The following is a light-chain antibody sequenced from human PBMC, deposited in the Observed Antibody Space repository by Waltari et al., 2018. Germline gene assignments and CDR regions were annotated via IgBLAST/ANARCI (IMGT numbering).Light chain of an antibody. CDR1: QGVSNS. V-gene: IGKV1-NL1*01. CDR3: QQYYSTPHT. J-gene: IGKJ2*01. Sequence: DIQMTQSPSSLSASVGERVTITCRASQGVSNSLAWCQQKPGKAPKLLLYAASRLESGGPYRFSGSGSGTDYTLTISSLQPEDFATYYCQQYYSTPHTFGQGTKLEIK. CDR2: AAS.